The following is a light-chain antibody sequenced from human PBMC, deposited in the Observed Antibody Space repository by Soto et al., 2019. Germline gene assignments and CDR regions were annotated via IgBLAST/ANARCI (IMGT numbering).Light chain of an antibody. V-gene: IGKV3-15*01. CDR3: QQYNTLNT. CDR2: NVS. J-gene: IGKJ2*01. Sequence: EIAMTQSPATLSVSPGQRATLSCRASQNVNNNLAWYQQKPGHAPSLLMYNVSTRATGFPARFSGSGSGTEFTLTISSLQSEDSAIYYCQQYNTLNTFGQGTKLEIK. CDR1: QNVNNN.